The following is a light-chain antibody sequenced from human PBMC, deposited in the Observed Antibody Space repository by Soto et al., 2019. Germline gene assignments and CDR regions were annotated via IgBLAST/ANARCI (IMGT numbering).Light chain of an antibody. CDR1: QGISSY. Sequence: DIQLTQSPSFLSASVGDRVTITCRASQGISSYLAWYQQKPGKAPKLLIYAASTLQSGVPSRFSGSGSGTDFILTISSLQPEDFATYYCQQLNSYPRTFGQGTRLEIK. CDR3: QQLNSYPRT. V-gene: IGKV1-9*01. J-gene: IGKJ5*01. CDR2: AAS.